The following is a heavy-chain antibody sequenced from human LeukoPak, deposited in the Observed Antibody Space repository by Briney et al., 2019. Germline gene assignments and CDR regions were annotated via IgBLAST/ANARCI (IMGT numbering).Heavy chain of an antibody. V-gene: IGHV4-59*11. CDR1: GGAITSHY. D-gene: IGHD2-15*01. J-gene: IGHJ6*03. Sequence: SETLSLTCTVSGGAITSHYWTWIRQSPVKGLEWIGDISNSGSTSYNPSLKSRVTISIDTSKNQFSLKLSSVTAADTAVYYRGRDALVGYFSYYYMDVWGKGTTVTVSS. CDR3: GRDALVGYFSYYYMDV. CDR2: ISNSGST.